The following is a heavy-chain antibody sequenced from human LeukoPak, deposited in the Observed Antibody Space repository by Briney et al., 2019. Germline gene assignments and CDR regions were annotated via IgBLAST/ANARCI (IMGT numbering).Heavy chain of an antibody. V-gene: IGHV1-8*01. CDR1: GYTFTSYD. Sequence: ASVKVSCKASGYTFTSYDINWVRQATGQGLEWMGWMNPNSGNTGYAQKFQGRVTMTRNTFISTAYMELSSLRSEDTAVYYCARAGYDFWSGYSSYYYYMDVWGKGTTVTVSS. D-gene: IGHD3-3*01. CDR2: MNPNSGNT. J-gene: IGHJ6*03. CDR3: ARAGYDFWSGYSSYYYYMDV.